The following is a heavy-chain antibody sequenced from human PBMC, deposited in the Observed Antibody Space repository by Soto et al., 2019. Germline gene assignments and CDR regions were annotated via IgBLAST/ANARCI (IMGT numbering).Heavy chain of an antibody. D-gene: IGHD6-19*01. V-gene: IGHV3-23*01. Sequence: GGSLRLSCAASRFTFSNYAMNWVRQAPGKGLEWVSAISGSGGRTYYADSVKGRFTIPRDNSKNTLYLQMNSLRAEDTAVYYCATFPGYSSGWYGFDYWGQGTLVTVSS. CDR1: RFTFSNYA. J-gene: IGHJ4*02. CDR3: ATFPGYSSGWYGFDY. CDR2: ISGSGGRT.